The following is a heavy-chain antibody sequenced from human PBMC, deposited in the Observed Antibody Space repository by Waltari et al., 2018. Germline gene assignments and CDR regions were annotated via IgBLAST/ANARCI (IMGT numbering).Heavy chain of an antibody. CDR3: AKDIGRYSGYDRGGGFDY. V-gene: IGHV3-9*01. CDR1: GFTFDDYA. D-gene: IGHD5-12*01. CDR2: ISGNSGSI. J-gene: IGHJ4*02. Sequence: EVQLVESGGGLVQPGRSLRLSCAASGFTFDDYAMHWVRQAPGKGLEWVSGISGNSGSIGYADSVKGRFTISRDNAKNSLYLQMNSLRAEDTALYYCAKDIGRYSGYDRGGGFDYWGQGTLVTVSS.